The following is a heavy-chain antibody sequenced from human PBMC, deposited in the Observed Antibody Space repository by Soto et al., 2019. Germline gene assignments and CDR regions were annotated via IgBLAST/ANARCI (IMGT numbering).Heavy chain of an antibody. J-gene: IGHJ6*02. Sequence: QVTLKESGPVLVTPTETLTLTCSVSGFSLTNGRRGVRGIRQPPRTARDWLAHFFSAAERSYSTSMQSRLNMYKDSSGSQVVLTMTNRAPADTATYYCARMDGDYNYYGLDVWGHGIAVTVAS. CDR2: FFSAAER. V-gene: IGHV2-26*01. D-gene: IGHD4-17*01. CDR3: ARMDGDYNYYGLDV. CDR1: GFSLTNGRRG.